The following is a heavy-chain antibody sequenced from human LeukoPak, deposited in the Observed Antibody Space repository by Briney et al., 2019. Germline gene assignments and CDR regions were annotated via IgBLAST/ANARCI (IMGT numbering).Heavy chain of an antibody. D-gene: IGHD1-14*01. CDR3: ARHESVFIAFDI. CDR2: IYYSGST. Sequence: SETLSLTCSVSGYSISSGYYWGWIRQPPGKGLEWTGSIYYSGSTYYNPALKSRVTISVDTSKNQFSLKLSSVTAADTAVYYCARHESVFIAFDIWGQGTMVTVSS. V-gene: IGHV4-38-2*02. CDR1: GYSISSGYY. J-gene: IGHJ3*02.